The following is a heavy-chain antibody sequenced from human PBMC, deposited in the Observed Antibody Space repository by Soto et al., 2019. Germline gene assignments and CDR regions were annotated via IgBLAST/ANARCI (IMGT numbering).Heavy chain of an antibody. J-gene: IGHJ6*02. V-gene: IGHV1-8*01. CDR2: MNPNSGNT. CDR3: WFYDYVWGSPPQWYGMDV. Sequence: ALVKVSCKASGYTFTSYDINWVRQATGQGLEWMGWMNPNSGNTGYAQKFQGRVTMTRNTSISTAYMELSSLRSEDTAVYYCWFYDYVWGSPPQWYGMDVWGQGTTVTVSS. D-gene: IGHD3-16*01. CDR1: GYTFTSYD.